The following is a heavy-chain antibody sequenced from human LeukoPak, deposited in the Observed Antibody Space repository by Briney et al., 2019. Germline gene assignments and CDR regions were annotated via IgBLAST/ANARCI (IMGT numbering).Heavy chain of an antibody. V-gene: IGHV3-53*01. D-gene: IGHD3-10*01. J-gene: IGHJ3*02. CDR3: ASTPMVRGYAFDI. CDR2: IYSGGST. Sequence: GGSLRLSCAASGFTVSSNYMSWVRQAPGKGLEWVSVIYSGGSTYYADSVKGRFTISRDNSKNTLYLQMNSLRAEDTAMYYCASTPMVRGYAFDIWGQGTMVAVSS. CDR1: GFTVSSNY.